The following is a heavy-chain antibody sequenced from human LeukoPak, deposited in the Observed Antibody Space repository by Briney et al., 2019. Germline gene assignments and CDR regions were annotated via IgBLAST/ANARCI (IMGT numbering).Heavy chain of an antibody. J-gene: IGHJ5*01. V-gene: IGHV5-51*01. Sequence: GESLKISCKGSGYSFTSYWIGWVRQMPGKDLEWMGSIHPGISDTTYSPSFRGQVTLSADNSISTAYLQWSSLKASDTALYYCARHPTGFPNWFASWGQGTLVTVSS. CDR1: GYSFTSYW. CDR2: IHPGISDT. CDR3: ARHPTGFPNWFAS. D-gene: IGHD1-14*01.